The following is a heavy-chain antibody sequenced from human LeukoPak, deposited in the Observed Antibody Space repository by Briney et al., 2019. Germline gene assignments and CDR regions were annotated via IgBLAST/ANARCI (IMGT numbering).Heavy chain of an antibody. CDR3: ARGRYCSSTSCYMRDNWFDP. J-gene: IGHJ5*02. D-gene: IGHD2-2*01. Sequence: GGSLRLSCAASKFTFSNYWMTWVRQAPGKGLEWVSSISSSSSYIYYADSVKGRFTISRDNAKNSLYLQMNSLRAEDTAVYYCARGRYCSSTSCYMRDNWFDPWGQGTLVTVSS. CDR2: ISSSSSYI. CDR1: KFTFSNYW. V-gene: IGHV3-21*01.